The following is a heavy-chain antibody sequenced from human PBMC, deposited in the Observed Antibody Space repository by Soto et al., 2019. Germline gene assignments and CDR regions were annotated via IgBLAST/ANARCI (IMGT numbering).Heavy chain of an antibody. J-gene: IGHJ5*02. CDR1: TGSLSTFY. Sequence: SAPLSLTCSLSTGSLSTFYWNWIRQPAGGKGLEWIGRIYASGSANYNPSLKSRATISVDTSKNQFSLRLTSVTAADTAIYYCTRRYNWNDNYFDPWGPGALVTVSS. V-gene: IGHV4-4*07. CDR3: TRRYNWNDNYFDP. CDR2: IYASGSA. D-gene: IGHD1-20*01.